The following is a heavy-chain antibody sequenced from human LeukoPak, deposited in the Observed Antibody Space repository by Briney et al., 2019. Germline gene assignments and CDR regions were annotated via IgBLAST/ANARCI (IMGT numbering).Heavy chain of an antibody. Sequence: GGSLRLSCAACVFTFSGYLMTWVRQAPGKGVEWVANLRADGSDKYYADSVKGRFTIYRDNAKNSLYLQMNGLRADDTAIYYCAREAYDDASESWGQGTLVTVSS. J-gene: IGHJ5*02. CDR1: VFTFSGYL. V-gene: IGHV3-7*01. CDR3: AREAYDDASES. D-gene: IGHD3-3*01. CDR2: LRADGSDK.